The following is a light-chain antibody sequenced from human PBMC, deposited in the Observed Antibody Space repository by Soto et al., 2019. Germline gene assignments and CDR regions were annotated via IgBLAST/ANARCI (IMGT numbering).Light chain of an antibody. CDR1: QSVSSY. V-gene: IGKV3-11*01. CDR2: DAS. Sequence: EIVLTQSPATLSLSPGERATLSCRASQSVSSYLAWYQQKPGQAPRLLIYDASNRATGIPARFSGSGSGTDFTLTISSLEPEDFAVDYCQQRSNWPPTFGQGTKVESK. CDR3: QQRSNWPPT. J-gene: IGKJ1*01.